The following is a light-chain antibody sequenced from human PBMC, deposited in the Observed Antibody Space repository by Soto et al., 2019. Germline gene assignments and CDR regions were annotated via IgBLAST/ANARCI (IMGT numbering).Light chain of an antibody. V-gene: IGKV3-11*01. CDR3: QQRSSWPT. J-gene: IGKJ1*01. Sequence: VLTQSPGTLSLSPGEGATLSCRASQSLSSQLAWYQHKPGQAPRLLIYDASKRAAGVPGRFSGSGSGTDFTLTITSLEPDDSAMYYCQQRSSWPTFGQGTRVEIK. CDR1: QSLSSQ. CDR2: DAS.